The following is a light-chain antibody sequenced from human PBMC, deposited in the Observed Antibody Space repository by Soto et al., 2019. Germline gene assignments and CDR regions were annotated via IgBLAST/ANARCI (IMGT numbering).Light chain of an antibody. Sequence: PGEGATLSGTASQPLATYYLAWYQQQPAQAPRLLISGASTRDTGIPDRFSGSGSGTDFTLTISSLEPEDFAVYYCQQYASVPHTFGGGTKVEIK. J-gene: IGKJ4*01. CDR3: QQYASVPHT. CDR1: QPLATYY. V-gene: IGKV3-20*01. CDR2: GAS.